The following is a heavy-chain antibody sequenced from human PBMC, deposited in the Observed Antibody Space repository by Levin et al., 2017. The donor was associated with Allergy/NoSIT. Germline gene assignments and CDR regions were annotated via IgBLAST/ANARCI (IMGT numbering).Heavy chain of an antibody. Sequence: GESLKISCKASGYTYPRYGISWVRQAPGQGLEWMGWISAYNGKTNYAQKFQGRVTMTTDTSTSTAYMELRSLRSDYSAVYYCARYSYDSSGYSPYYYYGMDVWGQGTTVTVSS. V-gene: IGHV1-18*01. D-gene: IGHD3-22*01. J-gene: IGHJ6*02. CDR3: ARYSYDSSGYSPYYYYGMDV. CDR1: GYTYPRYG. CDR2: ISAYNGKT.